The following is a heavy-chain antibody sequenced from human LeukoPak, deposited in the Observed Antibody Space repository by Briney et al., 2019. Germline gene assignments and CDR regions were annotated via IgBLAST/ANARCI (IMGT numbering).Heavy chain of an antibody. CDR2: ISAYNGNT. J-gene: IGHJ4*02. D-gene: IGHD5-18*01. CDR3: ARVGYSYGYFLDY. CDR1: GYTFTSYD. V-gene: IGHV1-18*01. Sequence: ASVKVSCKASGYTFTSYDINWVRQATGQGLEWMGWISAYNGNTNYAQKLQGRVTMTTDTSTSTAYMELSRLRSDDTAVYYCARVGYSYGYFLDYWGQGTLVTVSS.